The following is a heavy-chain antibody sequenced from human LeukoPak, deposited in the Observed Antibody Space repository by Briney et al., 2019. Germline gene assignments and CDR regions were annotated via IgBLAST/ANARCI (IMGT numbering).Heavy chain of an antibody. Sequence: SETLSLTCTVSGGSISRSSYYWGWIRQPPGRGLEWIGSIYYSGSTYYNPSLKSRVTISVDTSKNQFSLKLSSVTAADMAVYYCARGEVVPAAMFAFDIWGQGTMVTVSS. J-gene: IGHJ3*02. CDR1: GGSISRSSYY. D-gene: IGHD2-2*01. CDR2: IYYSGST. V-gene: IGHV4-39*07. CDR3: ARGEVVPAAMFAFDI.